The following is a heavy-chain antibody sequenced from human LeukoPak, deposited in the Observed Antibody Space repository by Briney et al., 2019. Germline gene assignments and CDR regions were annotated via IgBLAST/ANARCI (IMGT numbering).Heavy chain of an antibody. CDR1: GGSISSYY. J-gene: IGHJ3*02. CDR3: ARLGVVRGVMGAFDI. Sequence: SETLSLTCTVSGGSISSYYWSWIRQPAGKGLEWIGRIYTSGSTNYNPSLKSRVTISVDTSKNQFSLKLSSVTAADTAVYYCARLGVVRGVMGAFDIWGQGTMVTVSS. V-gene: IGHV4-4*07. CDR2: IYTSGST. D-gene: IGHD3-10*01.